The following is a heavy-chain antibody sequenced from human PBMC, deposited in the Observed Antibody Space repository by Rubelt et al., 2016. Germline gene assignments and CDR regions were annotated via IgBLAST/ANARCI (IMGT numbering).Heavy chain of an antibody. CDR2: INHSGST. CDR1: GGSFSGYY. CDR3: ARVHYDFWSGYPLYYFDY. J-gene: IGHJ4*02. D-gene: IGHD3-3*01. Sequence: QVQLQQWGAGLLKPSETLSLTCAVYGGSFSGYYWSWIRQPPGKGLEWIGEINHSGSTNYNPSLKSRVTISVDTSKNQFSLKLSSVTAADTAVYYCARVHYDFWSGYPLYYFDYWGQGTLVTVSS. V-gene: IGHV4-34*01.